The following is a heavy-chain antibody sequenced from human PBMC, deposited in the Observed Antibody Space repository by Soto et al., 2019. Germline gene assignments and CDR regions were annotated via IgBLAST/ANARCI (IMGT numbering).Heavy chain of an antibody. CDR1: GFTLRDYW. D-gene: IGHD5-12*01. CDR2: IAFGESDT. V-gene: IGHV3-74*01. Sequence: DVQLVESGGGLVQPGGSLRLSCAASGFTLRDYWMHWVRQAPGKGLAWVSRIAFGESDTGYADSVKGRFTISRDNAKNTVYLQMDSLRAEDTAVYFCTRDRPGSRYDSDYWGQGTLVTVSS. CDR3: TRDRPGSRYDSDY. J-gene: IGHJ4*02.